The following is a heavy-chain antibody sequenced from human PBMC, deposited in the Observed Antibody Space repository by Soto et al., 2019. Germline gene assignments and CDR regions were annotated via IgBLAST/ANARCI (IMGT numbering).Heavy chain of an antibody. J-gene: IGHJ6*02. CDR1: GGTFSSYA. CDR3: ARAIRGSWYFDYYYYGMDV. D-gene: IGHD6-13*01. CDR2: IIPIFGTA. V-gene: IGHV1-69*13. Sequence: SVKVSCKASGGTFSSYAISCVRQAPGQGLEWMGGIIPIFGTANYAQKFQGRVTITADESTSTAYMELSSLRSEDTAVYYCARAIRGSWYFDYYYYGMDVWGQGTTVTVSS.